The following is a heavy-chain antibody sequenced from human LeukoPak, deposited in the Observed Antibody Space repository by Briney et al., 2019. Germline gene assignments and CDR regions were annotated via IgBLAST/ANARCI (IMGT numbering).Heavy chain of an antibody. V-gene: IGHV3-33*01. J-gene: IGHJ4*02. CDR1: GFTFSSYG. CDR2: IWYDGSNK. Sequence: GGSLRLSCAASGFTFSSYGMHWVRQAPGKGLEWVAVIWYDGSNKYYADSVKGRFTISRDNSKNTLYLQMNSLRAEDTAVYYCARELLLWFGDPLPQAFGYWGQGTLVTVSS. D-gene: IGHD3-10*01. CDR3: ARELLLWFGDPLPQAFGY.